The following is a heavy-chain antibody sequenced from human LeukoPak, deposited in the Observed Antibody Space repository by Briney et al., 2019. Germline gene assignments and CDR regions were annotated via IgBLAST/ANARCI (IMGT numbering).Heavy chain of an antibody. D-gene: IGHD3-22*01. J-gene: IGHJ4*02. CDR2: ISYDGSNK. Sequence: PGRSLRLSCAASGFTFSSYAMHWVRQAPGKGLEWVAVISYDGSNKYYADSVKGRFTISRDNSKNTLYLQMNSLRAEDTAVYYCARDYYDSSGYYPGDYWGQGTLVTVSS. V-gene: IGHV3-30-3*01. CDR3: ARDYYDSSGYYPGDY. CDR1: GFTFSSYA.